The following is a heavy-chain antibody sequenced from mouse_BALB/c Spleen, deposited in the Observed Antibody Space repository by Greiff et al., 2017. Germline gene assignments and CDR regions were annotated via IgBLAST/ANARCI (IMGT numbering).Heavy chain of an antibody. CDR1: GFTFSSYA. CDR2: ISSGGST. Sequence: EVMLVESGGGLVKPGGSLKLSCAASGFTFSSYAMSWVRQTPEKRLEWVASISSGGSTYYPDSVKGRFTISRDNARNILYLQMSSLRSEDTAMYYCARGVGLYYYAMDYWGQGTSVTVSS. CDR3: ARGVGLYYYAMDY. V-gene: IGHV5-6-5*01. J-gene: IGHJ4*01. D-gene: IGHD6-5*01.